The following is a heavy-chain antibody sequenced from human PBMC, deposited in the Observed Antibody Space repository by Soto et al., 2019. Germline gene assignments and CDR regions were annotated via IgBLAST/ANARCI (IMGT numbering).Heavy chain of an antibody. V-gene: IGHV3-33*01. CDR1: GFTFSSYG. CDR3: ARDTEPYYYDSSAENWFDP. Sequence: GGSLRLSCAASGFTFSSYGMHWVRQAPGKGLEWVAVIWYDGSNKYYADSVKGRFTISRDNSKNTLYLQMNSLRAEDTAVYYCARDTEPYYYDSSAENWFDPWGQGTLVTVSS. D-gene: IGHD3-22*01. J-gene: IGHJ5*02. CDR2: IWYDGSNK.